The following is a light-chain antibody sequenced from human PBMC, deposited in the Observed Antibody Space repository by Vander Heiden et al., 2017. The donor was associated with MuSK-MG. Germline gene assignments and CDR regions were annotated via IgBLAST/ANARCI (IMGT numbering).Light chain of an antibody. CDR3: QQYNNWPLLT. J-gene: IGKJ3*01. Sequence: EIVMTQSPATLSVSPGERATLSCRASQSVGSNLAWYQQKPGQAPRLLIYDTSTRATGIPARFSGSGYGTEFTLTISSRQSEDFAVYYCQQYNNWPLLTFGHGTKVDIK. CDR1: QSVGSN. V-gene: IGKV3-15*01. CDR2: DTS.